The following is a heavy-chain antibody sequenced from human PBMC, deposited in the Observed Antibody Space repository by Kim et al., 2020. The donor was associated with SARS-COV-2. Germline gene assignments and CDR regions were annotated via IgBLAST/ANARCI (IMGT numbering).Heavy chain of an antibody. CDR1: GGSVSSGSYY. J-gene: IGHJ5*02. V-gene: IGHV4-61*01. D-gene: IGHD2-2*01. CDR2: IYYSGST. Sequence: SETLSLTCTVSGGSVSSGSYYWSWIRQPPGKGLEWIGYIYYSGSTNYNPSLKSRVTISVDTSKNQFSLKLSSVTAADTAVYYCARDPGCSSTSCRNHWFDPWGQGTLVTVSS. CDR3: ARDPGCSSTSCRNHWFDP.